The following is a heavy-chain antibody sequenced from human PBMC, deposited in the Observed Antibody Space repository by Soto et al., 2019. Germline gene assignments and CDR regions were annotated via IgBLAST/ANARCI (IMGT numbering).Heavy chain of an antibody. V-gene: IGHV3-30*18. J-gene: IGHJ4*02. D-gene: IGHD2-8*01. CDR3: AKEHCTNGVCNFDY. Sequence: QVQLVESGGGVVQPGRSLRLSCAASGFTFSSYGMHWVRQAPGKGLEWVAVISYDGSNKYYADSVKGRFTISRDNSKNPLYLQMNSLRAEDTAVYYCAKEHCTNGVCNFDYWGQGTLVTVSS. CDR2: ISYDGSNK. CDR1: GFTFSSYG.